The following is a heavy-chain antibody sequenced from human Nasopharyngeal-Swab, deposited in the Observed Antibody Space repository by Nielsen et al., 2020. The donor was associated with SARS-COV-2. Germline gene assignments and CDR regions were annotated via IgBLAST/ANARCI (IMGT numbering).Heavy chain of an antibody. CDR1: GFTFSSYG. J-gene: IGHJ3*02. CDR3: ARGNNWNGNWGEDAFDI. V-gene: IGHV3-33*01. Sequence: LSLTCAASGFTFSSYGMHWVRQAPGKGLEWVAVIWYDGSNKYYADSVKGRFTISRDNSKNTLYLQMNSLRAEDTAVYYCARGNNWNGNWGEDAFDIWGQGTMVTVSS. CDR2: IWYDGSNK. D-gene: IGHD1-20*01.